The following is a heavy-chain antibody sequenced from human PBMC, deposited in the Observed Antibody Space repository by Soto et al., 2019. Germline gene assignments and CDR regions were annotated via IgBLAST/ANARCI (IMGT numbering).Heavy chain of an antibody. J-gene: IGHJ4*02. Sequence: QVQLVQSGAEEKKPGASGRVSRKASGYIFTSYALHWVRQAPGQSLEWVGWINAANGDTKYARKFQDRLTVTRDTSASTVYMELSSLRSEDTAVYYCTRAPGGVFWGQGTLVTVSS. CDR1: GYIFTSYA. CDR2: INAANGDT. D-gene: IGHD2-8*01. V-gene: IGHV1-3*05. CDR3: TRAPGGVF.